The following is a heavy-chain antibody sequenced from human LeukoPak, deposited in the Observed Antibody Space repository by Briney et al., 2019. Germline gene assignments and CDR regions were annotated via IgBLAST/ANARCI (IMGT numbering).Heavy chain of an antibody. CDR1: GGTFSSYA. CDR3: ARRLAYSNPSTYHYYYGMDV. J-gene: IGHJ6*02. V-gene: IGHV1-69*04. D-gene: IGHD4-11*01. CDR2: IIPILGIA. Sequence: GASVKVSCKASGGTFSSYAISWVRQAPGQGLEWMGRIIPILGIANYAQKFQGRVTITADKSTSTAYMELSSLRSEDTAVYYCARRLAYSNPSTYHYYYGMDVWGQGTTVTVSS.